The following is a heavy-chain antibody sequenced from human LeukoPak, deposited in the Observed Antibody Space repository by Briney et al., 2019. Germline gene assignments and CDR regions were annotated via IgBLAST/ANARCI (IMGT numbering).Heavy chain of an antibody. CDR3: ARYLGNYYYYGMDV. V-gene: IGHV3-74*01. CDR1: RFTFSSYW. CDR2: INSDGSST. J-gene: IGHJ6*02. D-gene: IGHD6-13*01. Sequence: GGSLRLSCAASRFTFSSYWMHWFRQAPGKGLVWVSRINSDGSSTSYADSVKGRFTISRDNAKNTLYLQMNSLRAEDTAVYYCARYLGNYYYYGMDVWGQGTTVTVSS.